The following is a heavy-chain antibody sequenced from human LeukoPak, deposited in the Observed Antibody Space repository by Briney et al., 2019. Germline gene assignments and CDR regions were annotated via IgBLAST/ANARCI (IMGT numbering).Heavy chain of an antibody. V-gene: IGHV3-23*01. CDR2: ITTGDGNT. CDR1: GCTFSSYT. Sequence: PGGSLRLSCTASGCTFSSYTMTWVRQAPGKGLKWVSTITTGDGNTYYADSVKGRFTVSRDDSKNTLYLQMNSLRAEDTAVYYCAKDGGLWVSAHWGDSWGRGTLVTVSS. J-gene: IGHJ4*02. CDR3: AKDGGLWVSAHWGDS. D-gene: IGHD7-27*01.